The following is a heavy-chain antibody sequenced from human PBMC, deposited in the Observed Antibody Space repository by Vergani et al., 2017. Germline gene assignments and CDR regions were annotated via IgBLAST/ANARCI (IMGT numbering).Heavy chain of an antibody. D-gene: IGHD2-15*01. CDR1: GYTLTELS. V-gene: IGHV1-24*01. J-gene: IGHJ3*02. CDR2: FDHEDGET. CDR3: ARLEFKWSYDAFDI. Sequence: QVQLVQSGAEVKKPGASVKVSCKVSGYTLTELSMHWVRQAPGKGLEWMGGFDHEDGETIYAQKFQGRVTMTEETSTYSAYMELSSLRSEDTAVYYCARLEFKWSYDAFDIWGQGTMVTVSS.